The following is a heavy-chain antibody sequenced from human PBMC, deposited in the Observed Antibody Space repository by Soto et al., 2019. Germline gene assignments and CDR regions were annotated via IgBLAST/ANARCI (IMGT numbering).Heavy chain of an antibody. CDR1: GFTFSSYA. CDR3: ARDYGSGSYYPAFGYYYYMDV. CDR2: ISSNGGST. Sequence: GGSLRLSCAASGFTFSSYAMHWVRQAPGKGLEYVSAISSNGGSTYYANSVKGRFTISRDNSKNTLYLQMGSLRAEDMAVYYCARDYGSGSYYPAFGYYYYMDVWGKGNTVTVSS. D-gene: IGHD3-10*01. J-gene: IGHJ6*03. V-gene: IGHV3-64*01.